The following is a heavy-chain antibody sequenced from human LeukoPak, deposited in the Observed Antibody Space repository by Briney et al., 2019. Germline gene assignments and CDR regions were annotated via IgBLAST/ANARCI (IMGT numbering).Heavy chain of an antibody. Sequence: SETLSLTCAVSGGSISSSNWWSWVRQPPGKGLEWIGEIYHSGSTNYNPSLKSRVTISVDKSKNQFSLKLTSVTAADTAVYYCARDKEGATPFDYWGQGTLVTVSS. CDR2: IYHSGST. V-gene: IGHV4-4*02. CDR3: ARDKEGATPFDY. CDR1: GGSISSSNW. D-gene: IGHD1-26*01. J-gene: IGHJ4*02.